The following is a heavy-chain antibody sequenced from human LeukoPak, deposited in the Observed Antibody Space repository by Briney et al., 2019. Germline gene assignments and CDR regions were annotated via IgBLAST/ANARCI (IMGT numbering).Heavy chain of an antibody. CDR2: INWNGGST. Sequence: GGSLRLSCAASGFTFSTYAMSWVRQAPGKGLEWVSGINWNGGSTGYADSVKGRFTISRDNAKNSLYLQMNSLRAEDTALYYCAREVAMVRGVITPHYYYYGMDVWGQGTTVTVSS. J-gene: IGHJ6*02. V-gene: IGHV3-20*04. CDR3: AREVAMVRGVITPHYYYYGMDV. CDR1: GFTFSTYA. D-gene: IGHD3-10*01.